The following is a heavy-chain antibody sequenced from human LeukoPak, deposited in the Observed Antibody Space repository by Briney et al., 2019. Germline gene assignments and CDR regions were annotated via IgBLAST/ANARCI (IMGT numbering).Heavy chain of an antibody. CDR1: GGSISSSSYY. Sequence: PSETLSLTCTVSGGSISSSSYYWGWIRQPPGKGLEWIGSIYYSGSTYYNPSLKSRVTISVDTSKNQFPLKLSSVTAADTAVYYCARWQFSTVVEPSDAFDIWGQGTMVTVSS. D-gene: IGHD4-23*01. CDR3: ARWQFSTVVEPSDAFDI. CDR2: IYYSGST. V-gene: IGHV4-39*06. J-gene: IGHJ3*02.